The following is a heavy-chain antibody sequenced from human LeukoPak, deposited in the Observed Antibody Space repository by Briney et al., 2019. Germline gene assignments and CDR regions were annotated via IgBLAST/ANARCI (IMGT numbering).Heavy chain of an antibody. CDR2: ISGSGGSI. V-gene: IGHV3-23*01. CDR1: GFTFSSYA. Sequence: GGSLRLSCAASGFTFSSYAMSWVRQAPGKGLEWVSGISGSGGSIYYADSVKGRFTVSRDNSKNTLYLQMNSLRAEDTAVYYCAKDGAQWELLYYFDYWGQGTLVTVSS. CDR3: AKDGAQWELLYYFDY. D-gene: IGHD1-26*01. J-gene: IGHJ4*02.